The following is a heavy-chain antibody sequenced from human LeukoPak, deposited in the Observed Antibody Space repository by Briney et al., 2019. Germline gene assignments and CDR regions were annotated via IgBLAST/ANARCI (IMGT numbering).Heavy chain of an antibody. CDR1: GGSIGSGGYY. V-gene: IGHV4-31*03. D-gene: IGHD2-2*01. CDR3: ARVGTRGGLLDY. CDR2: IYYSGST. J-gene: IGHJ4*02. Sequence: SETLSLTCTVSGGSIGSGGYYWSWIRQHPGKGLEWIGYIYYSGSTYYNPSLKSRVTISVDTSKNQFSLKLSSVTAADTAVYYCARVGTRGGLLDYWGQGTLVTVSS.